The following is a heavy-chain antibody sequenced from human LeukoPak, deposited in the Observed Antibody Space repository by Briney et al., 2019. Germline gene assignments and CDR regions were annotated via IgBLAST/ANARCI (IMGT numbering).Heavy chain of an antibody. D-gene: IGHD2/OR15-2a*01. V-gene: IGHV3-15*01. CDR3: AADTPVPLAQVDY. CDR2: VRAKTDGGTI. CDR1: GFTFTNAW. J-gene: IGHJ4*02. Sequence: SGGSLRLSCAVSGFTFTNAWMNWVRQAPGKGLEWVGRVRAKTDGGTIEYAAPVKGRFSISRDDSTDTVCLQMNSLKSEDTAVYYCAADTPVPLAQVDYWGQGALVTVSS.